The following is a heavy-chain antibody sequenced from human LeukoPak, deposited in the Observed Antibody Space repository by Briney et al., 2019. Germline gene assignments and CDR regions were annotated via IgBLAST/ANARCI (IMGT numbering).Heavy chain of an antibody. CDR3: ARDTIYDYVWGSGGYYYYGMDV. Sequence: PSETLSLTCTVSGGSISGYYWSWIRQPPGKGLEWIGEINHSGSTNYNPSLKGRVTISVDTSKNQFSLKLSSVTAADTAVYYCARDTIYDYVWGSGGYYYYGMDVWGQGTTVTVSS. CDR1: GGSISGYY. D-gene: IGHD3-16*01. J-gene: IGHJ6*02. CDR2: INHSGST. V-gene: IGHV4-34*01.